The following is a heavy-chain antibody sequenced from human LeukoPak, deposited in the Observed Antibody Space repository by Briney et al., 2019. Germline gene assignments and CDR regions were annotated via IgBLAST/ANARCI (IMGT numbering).Heavy chain of an antibody. J-gene: IGHJ4*02. CDR3: ARGRYTYGYPRDFDF. Sequence: ASVSVSCTASGYTFTSDDMHSGRQAAGPGVEWRGWINPNSGNTDYIEKLKGRVTITRNSSISTAYMELSRLRSDDTAVYYCARGRYTYGYPRDFDFWGQGTLVTVSS. V-gene: IGHV1-8*03. D-gene: IGHD5-18*01. CDR1: GYTFTSDD. CDR2: INPNSGNT.